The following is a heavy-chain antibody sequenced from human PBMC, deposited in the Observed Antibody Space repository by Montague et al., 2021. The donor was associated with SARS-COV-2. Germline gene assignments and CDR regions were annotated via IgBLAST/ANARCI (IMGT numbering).Heavy chain of an antibody. Sequence: SETLSLTCTVPGASMGGYHWSWIRQPAGKALEWIGRIYSNGDTTXNPSLKSRLTMSVDTSERQSSLKMTSVSAADTAIYYCARGSEYYYHPFDYWGHGNLVTVSS. CDR2: IYSNGDT. D-gene: IGHD2/OR15-2a*01. J-gene: IGHJ4*01. CDR3: ARGSEYYYHPFDY. V-gene: IGHV4-4*07. CDR1: GASMGGYH.